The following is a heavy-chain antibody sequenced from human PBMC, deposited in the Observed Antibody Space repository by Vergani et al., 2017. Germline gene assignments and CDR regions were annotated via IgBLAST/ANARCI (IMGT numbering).Heavy chain of an antibody. CDR2: ISYDGSNK. Sequence: VQLVESGGGVVQPGRSLRLSCAASGFTFSSYAMHWVRQAPGKGLEWVAVISYDGSNKYYADSVKGRFTISRDNSKNTLYLQMNSLRAEDTAVYYCARERIVVVPAAMPAYYYYYGMDVWGQGTTVTVSS. V-gene: IGHV3-30*01. J-gene: IGHJ6*02. CDR1: GFTFSSYA. D-gene: IGHD2-2*01. CDR3: ARERIVVVPAAMPAYYYYYGMDV.